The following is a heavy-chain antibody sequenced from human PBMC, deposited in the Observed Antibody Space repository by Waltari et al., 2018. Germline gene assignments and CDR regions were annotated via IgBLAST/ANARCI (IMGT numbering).Heavy chain of an antibody. Sequence: QVQLQVSGPGLVKPSQTLSLNCTVSGGSISSGGYYLTWIRQHPGKGLEWIGYIFYRGSTYYNPSLKSRVTMSVDPSKNQFSLNLSSVTAADTALYYCARVLLWSRTDAGFDYWGQGTLVTVSS. J-gene: IGHJ4*02. CDR2: IFYRGST. CDR1: GGSISSGGYY. V-gene: IGHV4-31*03. CDR3: ARVLLWSRTDAGFDY. D-gene: IGHD3-10*01.